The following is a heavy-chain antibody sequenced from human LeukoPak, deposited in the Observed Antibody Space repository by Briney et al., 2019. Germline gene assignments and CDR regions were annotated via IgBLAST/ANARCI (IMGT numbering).Heavy chain of an antibody. Sequence: SGPALVKPTQTLTLTCTFSGFSFSTSGMCVSWIRQPPGKALEWLALIDWDDDKYYSTSLKTRLTISKDTSKNQVVLTMTNMDPVDTATYYCARMDLRGDSSGLHDAFDIWGQGTMVTVSS. V-gene: IGHV2-70*01. J-gene: IGHJ3*02. CDR3: ARMDLRGDSSGLHDAFDI. D-gene: IGHD3-22*01. CDR2: IDWDDDK. CDR1: GFSFSTSGMC.